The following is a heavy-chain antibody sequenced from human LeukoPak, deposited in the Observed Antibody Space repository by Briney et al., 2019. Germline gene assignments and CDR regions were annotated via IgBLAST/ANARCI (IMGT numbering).Heavy chain of an antibody. CDR2: IYYSGTT. Sequence: PSETLSLTCSVSAASISDYYWSWIRLPPGKGLEWIGYIYYSGTTNYNPSLKSRVTISKDPSKNQISLKLTSVTHADTAVYYCARGWNWFDPWGQGILGTLSS. V-gene: IGHV4-59*01. CDR3: ARGWNWFDP. CDR1: AASISDYY. J-gene: IGHJ5*02.